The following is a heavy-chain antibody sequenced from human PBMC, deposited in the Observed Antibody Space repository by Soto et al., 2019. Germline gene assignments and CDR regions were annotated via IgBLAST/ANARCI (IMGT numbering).Heavy chain of an antibody. V-gene: IGHV3-23*01. CDR3: AKDGPYCGGDCYSYYFDY. CDR1: GFTFSSYA. D-gene: IGHD2-21*02. Sequence: EVQLLESGGGLVQPGGSLRLSCAASGFTFSSYAMSWVRQAPGKGLEWVSAISGSGGSTYYADSVKGRFTISRDNSKNTLYLQMNSLRAEDTAVYYCAKDGPYCGGDCYSYYFDYWGQGTLAPVSS. CDR2: ISGSGGST. J-gene: IGHJ4*02.